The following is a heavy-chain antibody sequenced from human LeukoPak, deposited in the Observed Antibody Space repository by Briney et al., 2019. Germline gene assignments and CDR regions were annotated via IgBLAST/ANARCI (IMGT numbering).Heavy chain of an antibody. CDR3: ARAHCSSTSCYTGWFDP. Sequence: GASVKVSCKASGYTFTGYYMHWVRQAPGQGLEWMGWINPNSGGTNYAQKFQGRVTMTRDTSISTAYMELSRLRSDDTAVYYCARAHCSSTSCYTGWFDPWGQGTLVTVSS. D-gene: IGHD2-2*02. J-gene: IGHJ5*02. V-gene: IGHV1-2*02. CDR1: GYTFTGYY. CDR2: INPNSGGT.